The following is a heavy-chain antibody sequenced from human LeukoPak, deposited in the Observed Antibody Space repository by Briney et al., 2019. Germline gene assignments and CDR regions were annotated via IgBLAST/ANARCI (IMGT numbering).Heavy chain of an antibody. Sequence: KPSETLSLTCAVSGYSISSGYYWGWIRQPPGKGLEWIGGIYHSGSTYYNPSLKSRVTISVDTSKNQFSLKLSSVTAADTAVYYCATLSLDSSGYHDYWGQGTLVTVSS. CDR2: IYHSGST. CDR1: GYSISSGYY. J-gene: IGHJ4*02. V-gene: IGHV4-38-2*01. D-gene: IGHD3-22*01. CDR3: ATLSLDSSGYHDY.